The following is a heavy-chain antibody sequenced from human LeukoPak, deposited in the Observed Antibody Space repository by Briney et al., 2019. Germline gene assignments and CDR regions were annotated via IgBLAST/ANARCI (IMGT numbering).Heavy chain of an antibody. J-gene: IGHJ5*02. Sequence: SETLSLTCTVSGGSISSYYWSWIRQPPGKGLEWIGYIYYSGSTNYNPSLKSRVTISVDTSKNQFSLKLSSVTAADTAVYYCARGISWNDYWFDPWGQGTLVTVSS. V-gene: IGHV4-59*01. CDR2: IYYSGST. D-gene: IGHD1-1*01. CDR1: GGSISSYY. CDR3: ARGISWNDYWFDP.